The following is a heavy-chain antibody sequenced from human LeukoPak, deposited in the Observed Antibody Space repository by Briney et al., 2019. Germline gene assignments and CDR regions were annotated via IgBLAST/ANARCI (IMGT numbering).Heavy chain of an antibody. CDR1: GFTFSGYE. V-gene: IGHV3-48*03. CDR3: ARGSGEMATGNRLAY. Sequence: GGSLTLSCAASGFTFSGYEMNWVRQAPGKGLEWVSYISSSGSTIYYADSVKGRFTISRDNTRNSLYLQMNSLRAEDTAVYYCARGSGEMATGNRLAYWGQGTLVTVSS. J-gene: IGHJ4*02. CDR2: ISSSGSTI. D-gene: IGHD5-24*01.